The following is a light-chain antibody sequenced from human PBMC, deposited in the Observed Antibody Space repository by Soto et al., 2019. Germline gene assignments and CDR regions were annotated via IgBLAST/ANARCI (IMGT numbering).Light chain of an antibody. J-gene: IGKJ1*01. CDR3: QQYNGWPWT. Sequence: EIVLTQSPGTLSLSPGERATLSCRASQSVSSSYLAWYLQRPGQAPRLLMYGASTRAIDIPARFSASGSGTEFTLTITGLQSEDFAVYYCQQYNGWPWTFGLGTKVDIK. CDR1: QSVSSSY. CDR2: GAS. V-gene: IGKV3-15*01.